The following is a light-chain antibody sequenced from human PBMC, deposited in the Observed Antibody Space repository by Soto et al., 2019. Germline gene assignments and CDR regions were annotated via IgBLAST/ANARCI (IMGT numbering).Light chain of an antibody. CDR3: QQSYNTPRT. CDR1: QSISNY. CDR2: AAS. Sequence: DIQVTQSPSSLSASVEDRVTITCRASQSISNYLNWYQQNPGKAPKLLIYAASSLQSGVPSRFSGSGSGTDFTLTISSLQPEDFATYYCQQSYNTPRTFGQGTKLEIK. V-gene: IGKV1-39*01. J-gene: IGKJ2*01.